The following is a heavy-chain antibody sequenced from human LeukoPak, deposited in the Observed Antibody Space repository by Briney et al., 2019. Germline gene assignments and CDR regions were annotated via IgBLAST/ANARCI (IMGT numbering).Heavy chain of an antibody. V-gene: IGHV4-59*01. CDR1: GGSISSYY. D-gene: IGHD3-3*01. CDR2: IYYSGST. Sequence: SETLSLTCTVSGGSISSYYWSWIRQPPGKGLEWIGYIYYSGSTNYNPSLKSRVTISVDTPKNQFSLKLSSVTAADTAVYYCARISYDFWSGYLNWFDPWGQGTLVTVSS. CDR3: ARISYDFWSGYLNWFDP. J-gene: IGHJ5*02.